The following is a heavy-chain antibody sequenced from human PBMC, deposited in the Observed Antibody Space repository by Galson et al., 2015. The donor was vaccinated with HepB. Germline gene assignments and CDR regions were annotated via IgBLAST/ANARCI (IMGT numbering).Heavy chain of an antibody. V-gene: IGHV3-30*18. D-gene: IGHD3-22*01. CDR1: GFTFSSYG. CDR3: AKVYDSSGYSHFDY. Sequence: SLRLSCAASGFTFSSYGMHWVRQAPGKGLEWVAVISYDGSNKYYADSVKGRFTISRDNSKNTLYLQMNSLRAEDTAVYYCAKVYDSSGYSHFDYWGQGTLVTVSS. J-gene: IGHJ4*02. CDR2: ISYDGSNK.